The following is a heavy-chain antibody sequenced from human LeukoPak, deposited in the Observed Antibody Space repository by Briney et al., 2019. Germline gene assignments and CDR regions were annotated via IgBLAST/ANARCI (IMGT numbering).Heavy chain of an antibody. CDR2: IYTSGST. V-gene: IGHV4-4*07. CDR3: ARVYSSSPSWFDP. J-gene: IGHJ5*02. CDR1: GGSISSYY. D-gene: IGHD6-6*01. Sequence: SETLSLTCTVSGGSISSYYWSWIRQPAGKGLEWIGRIYTSGSTNYNPYLKSRVTMSVDTSKNQLSLKLSSLTAADTAVYYCARVYSSSPSWFDPWGQGTLVTVSS.